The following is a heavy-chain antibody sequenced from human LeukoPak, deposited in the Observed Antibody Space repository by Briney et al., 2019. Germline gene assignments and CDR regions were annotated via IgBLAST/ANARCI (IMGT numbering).Heavy chain of an antibody. J-gene: IGHJ4*02. CDR3: ARELAYSGYALDY. Sequence: GGSLRLSCAASGFTLSDYYMSWIRQAPGTGLEWVSYISGSGSTIYYADSVKGRFTISRDNAKNSLYLQMNSLRAEDTAVYYCARELAYSGYALDYWGQGTLVTVSS. D-gene: IGHD5-12*01. CDR2: ISGSGSTI. V-gene: IGHV3-11*04. CDR1: GFTLSDYY.